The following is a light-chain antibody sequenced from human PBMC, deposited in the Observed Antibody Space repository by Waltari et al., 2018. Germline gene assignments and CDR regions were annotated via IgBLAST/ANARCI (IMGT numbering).Light chain of an antibody. J-gene: IGKJ4*01. Sequence: EIVMTQSPATLSLSPGERATLSCRASQSVSSYLAWYQQKPGQAPRRLIYDASKRATGIPVRFSGSGSGTDFTLTISSVEPEDFAVYYCHQRSDWLTFGGGTKVEIK. CDR2: DAS. CDR3: HQRSDWLT. CDR1: QSVSSY. V-gene: IGKV3-11*01.